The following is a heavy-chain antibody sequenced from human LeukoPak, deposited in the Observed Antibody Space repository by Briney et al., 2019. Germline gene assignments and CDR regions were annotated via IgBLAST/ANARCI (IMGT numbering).Heavy chain of an antibody. CDR2: INPSGGST. D-gene: IGHD3-22*01. CDR3: ARDGGGNSGYYYGNYYYYYYMDV. CDR1: GYTFTSYY. Sequence: GASVKVSCKASGYTFTSYYMHWVRQAPGQGLEWMGIINPSGGSTSYAQKFQGRVTMTRDMSTSTVYMELSSLRSEDTAVYYCARDGGGNSGYYYGNYYYYYYMDVWGKGTTVTVSS. J-gene: IGHJ6*03. V-gene: IGHV1-46*01.